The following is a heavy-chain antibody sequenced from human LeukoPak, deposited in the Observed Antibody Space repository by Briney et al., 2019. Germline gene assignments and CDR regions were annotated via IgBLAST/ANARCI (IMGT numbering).Heavy chain of an antibody. CDR3: ARHSGSRSAFDI. V-gene: IGHV4-59*08. Sequence: KSSETLSLTCTVSGGSISSYYWSWIRQPPGKGLEWIGYINYSGSTNYNPSLKSRVTISVDTSKNQFSLKLSSVTAADTAVYYCARHSGSRSAFDIWGQGTMVTVSS. D-gene: IGHD1-26*01. CDR1: GGSISSYY. J-gene: IGHJ3*02. CDR2: INYSGST.